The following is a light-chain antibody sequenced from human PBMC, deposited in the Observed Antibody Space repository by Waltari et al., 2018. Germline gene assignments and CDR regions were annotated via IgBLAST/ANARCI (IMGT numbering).Light chain of an antibody. J-gene: IGKJ3*01. CDR2: KVS. V-gene: IGKV2-30*01. Sequence: DVVMTQSPLSPPVTLGHPASISCRPSQSLAYSDRNTYLNRFQHRPGQPPTRLISKVSNRDSGVPDRFSGCGSGTDFTLKISKVEAEDVEVYYCMQGTHWPRTFGPGTKVDIK. CDR3: MQGTHWPRT. CDR1: QSLAYSDRNTY.